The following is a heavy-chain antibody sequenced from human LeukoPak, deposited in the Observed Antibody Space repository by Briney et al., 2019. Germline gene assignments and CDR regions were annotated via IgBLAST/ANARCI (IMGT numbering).Heavy chain of an antibody. Sequence: SETLSLTCSVSGGSISSNGYYWGWIRQPPGKGLEWIGAIYYSGSAYYNPSLKSRVTISVDTSKNQFSLKVTSVTAADTAVYYCARAYGARPYYYFDYWGQGSLVTVSS. J-gene: IGHJ4*02. D-gene: IGHD4-17*01. CDR1: GGSISSNGYY. CDR3: ARAYGARPYYYFDY. V-gene: IGHV4-39*01. CDR2: IYYSGSA.